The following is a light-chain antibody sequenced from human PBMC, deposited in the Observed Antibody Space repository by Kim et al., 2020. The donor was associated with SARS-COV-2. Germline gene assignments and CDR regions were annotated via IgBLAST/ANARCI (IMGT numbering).Light chain of an antibody. Sequence: ASVGDRVIITCRSSQDIRNDLGWYQQNPGGAPKRLIYGASSLQSGVPSRFSGSGSGTEFTLTISSLQPEDFATYSCLQHNTYPITFGQGTRLEIK. CDR1: QDIRND. V-gene: IGKV1-17*01. CDR2: GAS. CDR3: LQHNTYPIT. J-gene: IGKJ5*01.